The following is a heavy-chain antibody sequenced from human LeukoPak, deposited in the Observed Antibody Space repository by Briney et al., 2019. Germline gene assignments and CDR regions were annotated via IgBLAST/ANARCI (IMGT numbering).Heavy chain of an antibody. V-gene: IGHV4-4*02. D-gene: IGHD5-12*01. CDR1: GGSISSSNW. CDR2: IYHSGSI. Sequence: SETLSLTCAVSGGSISSSNWWSWVRQPPGKGLEWIGEIYHSGSINYNPSLKSRVTISVDKPKNQFSLNLRSVTAADTAVYYCARGEWLRAFDYWGQGTLVTVSS. CDR3: ARGEWLRAFDY. J-gene: IGHJ4*02.